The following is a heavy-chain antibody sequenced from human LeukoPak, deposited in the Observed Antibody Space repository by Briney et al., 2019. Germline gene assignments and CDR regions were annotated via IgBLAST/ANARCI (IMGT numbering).Heavy chain of an antibody. CDR3: ATLIVDRFDY. CDR1: GFTFSSYA. J-gene: IGHJ4*02. D-gene: IGHD1-26*01. Sequence: GGSLRLSCAASGFTFSSYAMSWVRQAPGEGLEWVSAISGSGGSTYYADSVKGRFTISRDNSKNTLYLQMNSLRAEDTAVYYCATLIVDRFDYWGQGTLVTVSS. V-gene: IGHV3-23*01. CDR2: ISGSGGST.